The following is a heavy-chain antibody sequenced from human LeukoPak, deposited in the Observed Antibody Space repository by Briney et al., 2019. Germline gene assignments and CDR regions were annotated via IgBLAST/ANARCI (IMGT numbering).Heavy chain of an antibody. J-gene: IGHJ4*02. CDR1: GFTFSRYS. CDR2: ISSSSSYI. D-gene: IGHD6-25*01. V-gene: IGHV3-21*01. Sequence: GGSLRLSCAVSGFTFSRYSMNWVRQSPGKGLEWVSSISSSSSYIYYADSMKGRFTISRDNAKNSLYLQMNSLRAEDTAVYYCVCTGFSSAWTFDYWGQGTLVTVSS. CDR3: VCTGFSSAWTFDY.